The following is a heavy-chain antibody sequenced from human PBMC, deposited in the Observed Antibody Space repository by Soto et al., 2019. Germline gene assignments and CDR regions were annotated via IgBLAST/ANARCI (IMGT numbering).Heavy chain of an antibody. CDR1: GGSFKSGSYS. CDR2: VYHTGRT. D-gene: IGHD3-3*01. J-gene: IGHJ4*02. CDR3: ARDFAYFDS. Sequence: QVQLQESGPGLVKPSETLSLTCTVPGGSFKSGSYSWSWIRQPPGKGLEWIGYVYHTGRTSYNHSLKSRVSISMDTSKNQFSLNLDSVTAADTAVYFCARDFAYFDSWGQGTLVTVSS. V-gene: IGHV4-61*01.